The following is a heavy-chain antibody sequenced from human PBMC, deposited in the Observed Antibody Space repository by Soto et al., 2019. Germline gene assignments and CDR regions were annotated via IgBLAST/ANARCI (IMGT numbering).Heavy chain of an antibody. CDR1: GFTFSSYA. CDR2: ISGSGGST. D-gene: IGHD2-21*01. CDR3: AKALGHTVVVIATRPPFDY. J-gene: IGHJ4*02. Sequence: EVQLLESGGGLVQPGGSLRLSCAASGFTFSSYAMSWVRQAPGKGLEWVSAISGSGGSTYYADSVKGRFTISRDNSKNTLYLQMNSLRAEDTAVYYCAKALGHTVVVIATRPPFDYWGQGTLVTVSS. V-gene: IGHV3-23*01.